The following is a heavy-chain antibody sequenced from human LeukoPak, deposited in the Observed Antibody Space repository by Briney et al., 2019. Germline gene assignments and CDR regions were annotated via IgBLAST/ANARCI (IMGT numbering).Heavy chain of an antibody. V-gene: IGHV1-69*06. Sequence: SVKVSCKASGGTFSSYAISWVRQAPGQGLEWMGGVIPIFGTANYAQKFQGRVTITADKSTSTAYMELSSLRSEDTAVYYCARDPGLVVRNYYYYMDVWGKGTTVTVSS. CDR1: GGTFSSYA. J-gene: IGHJ6*03. D-gene: IGHD2-2*01. CDR3: ARDPGLVVRNYYYYMDV. CDR2: VIPIFGTA.